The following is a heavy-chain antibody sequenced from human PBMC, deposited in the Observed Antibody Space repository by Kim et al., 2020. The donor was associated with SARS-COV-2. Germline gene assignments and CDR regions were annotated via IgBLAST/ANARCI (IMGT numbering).Heavy chain of an antibody. CDR2: IWYYGSNK. D-gene: IGHD2-15*01. CDR3: AKDQGSGCSPYFDH. Sequence: WGSLRLSCAASGFTFSSYGMHWVRQAPVKGLELVAVIWYYGSNKYYSDSVKGRFTISRDNSKNTLYLQMNSLRAEDTAVYYCAKDQGSGCSPYFDHWGQGNLVTVPS. J-gene: IGHJ4*02. V-gene: IGHV3-33*06. CDR1: GFTFSSYG.